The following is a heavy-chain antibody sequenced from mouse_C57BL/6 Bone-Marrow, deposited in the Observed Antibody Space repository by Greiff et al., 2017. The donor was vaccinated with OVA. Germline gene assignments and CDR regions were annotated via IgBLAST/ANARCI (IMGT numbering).Heavy chain of an antibody. CDR2: ISSGSSNI. CDR1: GFTFSDYG. CDR3: SRINYWDFDV. V-gene: IGHV5-17*01. J-gene: IGHJ1*03. Sequence: EVKLMESGGGLVKPGGSLKLSCAASGFTFSDYGMHWVRQAPEKGLEWVAYISSGSSNIYYADTVKGRFTISRDNAKNTLFLQMTSLRSEDTAMYYCSRINYWDFDVWGTGTTVTVSS.